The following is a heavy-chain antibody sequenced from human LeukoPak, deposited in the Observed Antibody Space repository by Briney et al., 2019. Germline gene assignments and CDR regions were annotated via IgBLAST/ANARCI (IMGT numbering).Heavy chain of an antibody. CDR3: ARDYPSNWNDDFDY. D-gene: IGHD1-1*01. Sequence: ASVKVSCKASGYTFTGYYMHWVRQAPGQGLEWMGWINPNSGGTNYAQKFQGRVTMTRDTSISTAYMELSRLRSDDTAVYYCARDYPSNWNDDFDYWGQGTLVTVSS. J-gene: IGHJ4*02. CDR2: INPNSGGT. V-gene: IGHV1-2*02. CDR1: GYTFTGYY.